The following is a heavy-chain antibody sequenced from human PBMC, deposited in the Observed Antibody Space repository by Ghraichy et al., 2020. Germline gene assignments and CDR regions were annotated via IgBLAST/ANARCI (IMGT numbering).Heavy chain of an antibody. J-gene: IGHJ6*02. Sequence: GGSLRLSCVGSGFTLSTYNMNWVRQSPGKGLEWISYITSSSRGIFYADSVKGRFTISRDNAKNSVSLQMTRLRDEDKAEYYCAGASRVVRFYYYDGLDVWGQGTTVTVSS. CDR3: AGASRVVRFYYYDGLDV. V-gene: IGHV3-48*02. CDR2: ITSSSRGI. D-gene: IGHD3-22*01. CDR1: GFTLSTYN.